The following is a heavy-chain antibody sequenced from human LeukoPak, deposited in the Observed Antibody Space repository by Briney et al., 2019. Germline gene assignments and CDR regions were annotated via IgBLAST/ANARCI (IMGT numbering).Heavy chain of an antibody. Sequence: GGSLRLSCAASGFTFSSYAMSWVRQAPGKGLEWVSAISGSGGSTYSADSVKGRFTISRDNSKNTLYLQMNSLRAEDTAVYYCAKDGALSTSWYFYCDYWGQGTLVTVSS. J-gene: IGHJ4*02. V-gene: IGHV3-23*01. CDR2: ISGSGGST. CDR1: GFTFSSYA. D-gene: IGHD2-2*01. CDR3: AKDGALSTSWYFYCDY.